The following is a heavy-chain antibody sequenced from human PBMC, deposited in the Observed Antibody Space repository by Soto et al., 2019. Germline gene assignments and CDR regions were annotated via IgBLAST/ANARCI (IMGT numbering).Heavy chain of an antibody. D-gene: IGHD4-17*01. V-gene: IGHV4-30-4*01. CDR1: GGSISSGDYY. Sequence: KPSETLSLTCTVSGGSISSGDYYWSWIRQPPGKGLEWIGYIYYSGSTYYNPSLKSRVTISVDTSKNQFSLELSSVTAADTAVYYCASAFIDSGETHPAVYYYYGMDVWGQGTTVTVSS. CDR2: IYYSGST. CDR3: ASAFIDSGETHPAVYYYYGMDV. J-gene: IGHJ6*02.